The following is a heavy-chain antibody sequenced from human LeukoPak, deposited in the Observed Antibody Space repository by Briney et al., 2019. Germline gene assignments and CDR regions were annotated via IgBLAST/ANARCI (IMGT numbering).Heavy chain of an antibody. CDR1: GGSFSGYY. CDR3: ARRGYSYGYDY. D-gene: IGHD5-18*01. V-gene: IGHV4-34*01. Sequence: SETLSLTCAVYGGSFSGYYWSWIRQPPGKGLEWIGEINHSGSTNYNPSLKSRVTISVDTSKNQFSLKLSSVTAADTAVYYCARRGYSYGYDYWGQGTLVTVSS. J-gene: IGHJ4*02. CDR2: INHSGST.